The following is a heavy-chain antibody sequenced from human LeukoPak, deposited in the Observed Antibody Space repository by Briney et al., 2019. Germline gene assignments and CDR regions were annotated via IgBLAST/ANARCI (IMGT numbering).Heavy chain of an antibody. Sequence: GGSLRLSCAASGFTVSSNYMSWVRQAPGKGLEWVSAISGSGGSTYYADSVKGRFTISRDNSKNTLYLQINSLRAEDTAVYYCAEDHLPGIVVADRDYWGQGTLVTVSS. D-gene: IGHD6-19*01. CDR3: AEDHLPGIVVADRDY. CDR1: GFTVSSNY. CDR2: ISGSGGST. V-gene: IGHV3-23*01. J-gene: IGHJ4*02.